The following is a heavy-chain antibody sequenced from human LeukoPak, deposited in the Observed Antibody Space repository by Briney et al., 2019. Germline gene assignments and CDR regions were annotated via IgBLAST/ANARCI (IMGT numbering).Heavy chain of an antibody. CDR2: IIPIFGTA. J-gene: IGHJ4*02. V-gene: IGHV1-69*13. CDR1: GGTFSSYA. D-gene: IGHD3-22*01. Sequence: ASVKVSCKASGGTFSSYAISWVRQAPGQGLEWMGGIIPIFGTANYAQKFQGRVTITAVESTSTAYMELSSLRSEDTAVYYCARVNTEYYFDYWGQGTLVTVSS. CDR3: ARVNTEYYFDY.